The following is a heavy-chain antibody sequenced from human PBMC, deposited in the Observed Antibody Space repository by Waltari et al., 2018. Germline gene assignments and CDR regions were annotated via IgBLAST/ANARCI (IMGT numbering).Heavy chain of an antibody. Sequence: QLQLQESGPGLVKPSETLSLTCTVSGGSISSSSYYWGWIRQPPGKGLEWIGSIYYSGSTDYNPSLKSRVTISVDTSKNQFSLKLSSVTAADTAVYYCARRDEGGYFDYWGQGTLVTVSS. J-gene: IGHJ4*02. CDR2: IYYSGST. V-gene: IGHV4-39*01. CDR1: GGSISSSSYY. CDR3: ARRDEGGYFDY. D-gene: IGHD3-16*01.